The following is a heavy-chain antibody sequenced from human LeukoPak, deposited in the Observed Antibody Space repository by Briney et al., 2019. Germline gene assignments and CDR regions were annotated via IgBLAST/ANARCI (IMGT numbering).Heavy chain of an antibody. Sequence: ASVKVSCKASGYTFTSYGISWVRQAPGQGLEWMGWISAYNGNTNYAQKLQGRVTITRNTSISTAYMELSSLRSEDTAVYYCARRRYYYYYMDVWGKGTTVTVSS. CDR1: GYTFTSYG. CDR3: ARRRYYYYYMDV. CDR2: ISAYNGNT. V-gene: IGHV1-18*01. J-gene: IGHJ6*03.